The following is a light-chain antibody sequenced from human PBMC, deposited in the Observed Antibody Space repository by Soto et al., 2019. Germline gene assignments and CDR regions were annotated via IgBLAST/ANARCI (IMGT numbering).Light chain of an antibody. Sequence: EIWMTQSPATPSVSAGGKAPLSLRASQSVSSNLAWYQQKPGQAPRLLIFDASTRATGIPARFSGSGSGTEFTLTISGLQSEDFAIYYCQQYNKWPLITFGQGTRLEIK. CDR1: QSVSSN. CDR3: QQYNKWPLIT. CDR2: DAS. J-gene: IGKJ5*01. V-gene: IGKV3-15*01.